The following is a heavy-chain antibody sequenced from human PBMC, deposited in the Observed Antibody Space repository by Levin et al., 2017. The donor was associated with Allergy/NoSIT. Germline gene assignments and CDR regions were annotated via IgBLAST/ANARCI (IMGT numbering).Heavy chain of an antibody. V-gene: IGHV4-59*03. CDR2: IHYTGST. CDR3: ATDASIGAAPDAFDF. J-gene: IGHJ3*01. Sequence: NASETLSLTCIVSGGSISSYYWNWIRQSPGKGLEWLGYIHYTGSTKYNPSLQSRVTISVDTSKNQVSLKLTSVTAADTAVYYCATDASIGAAPDAFDFWGQGAMVTVSS. CDR1: GGSISSYY. D-gene: IGHD6-13*01.